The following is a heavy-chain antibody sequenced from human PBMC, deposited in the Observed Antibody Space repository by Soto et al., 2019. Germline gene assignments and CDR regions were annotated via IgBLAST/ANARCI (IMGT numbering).Heavy chain of an antibody. J-gene: IGHJ4*02. D-gene: IGHD5-18*01. V-gene: IGHV3-66*01. CDR2: IYSGGSA. CDR1: GFTVSSDY. Sequence: EVQLVESGGCLVQPGGSLRLSCAASGFTVSSDYMSWVRQAPGKGLEWVSVIYSGGSAYYADSVKGRFTISRDNSKKTLYLQMNSLRAEDTAVYYCARYGYSYGGGYFDYWGQGTLVTVSS. CDR3: ARYGYSYGGGYFDY.